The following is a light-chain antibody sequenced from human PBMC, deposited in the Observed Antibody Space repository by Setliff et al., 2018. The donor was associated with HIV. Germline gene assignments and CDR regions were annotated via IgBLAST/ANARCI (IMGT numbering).Light chain of an antibody. V-gene: IGKV1-13*02. CDR1: QDIGSA. CDR2: DAS. J-gene: IGKJ4*01. CDR3: QQYDSSPLT. Sequence: AVQLTQSPSSLAASVRDRVVIACRASQDIGSAVAWYQQKPGEGPNVLVYDASTLGRGVPSRFRGSGSGTDFTLTINSLQPEDFATYYCQQYDSSPLTFGGGTKVDIK.